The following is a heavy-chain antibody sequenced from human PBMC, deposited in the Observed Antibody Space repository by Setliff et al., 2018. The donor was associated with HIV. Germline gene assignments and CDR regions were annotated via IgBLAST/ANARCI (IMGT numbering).Heavy chain of an antibody. CDR3: TRKETPFAFSIH. CDR1: GGSISSYY. CDR2: IYTSGST. J-gene: IGHJ4*02. V-gene: IGHV4-4*08. Sequence: PSETLSLTCTVSGGSISSYYWSWIRQPPGKGLEWIGYIYTSGSTNYNPSLKSRVTISVDTSKNQFSLKLSSVIAADTAVYYCTRKETPFAFSIHWGQGTTVTVSS. D-gene: IGHD3-3*02.